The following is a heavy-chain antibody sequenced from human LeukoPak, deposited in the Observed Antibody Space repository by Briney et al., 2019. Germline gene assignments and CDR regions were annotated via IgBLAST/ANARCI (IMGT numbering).Heavy chain of an antibody. Sequence: ASVKVSCEVSGYTFTYYYIHWVRQAPGQGLEWMGWINPNSGGTNYAQKFQGRVTTTRDTSINTAYMELNRLTSDDTALYYCAGYTNNWYLGGYWGQGTLVAVSS. CDR2: INPNSGGT. V-gene: IGHV1-2*02. CDR1: GYTFTYYY. J-gene: IGHJ4*02. CDR3: AGYTNNWYLGGY. D-gene: IGHD6-13*01.